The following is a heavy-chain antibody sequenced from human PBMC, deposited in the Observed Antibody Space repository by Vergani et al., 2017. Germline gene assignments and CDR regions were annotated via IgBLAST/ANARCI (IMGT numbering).Heavy chain of an antibody. CDR2: ISYDGSNK. CDR3: AREVTMVRGADEPYYFDY. D-gene: IGHD3-10*01. J-gene: IGHJ4*02. CDR1: GFTFSSYG. Sequence: QVQLVESGGGVVQPGRSLRLSCAASGFTFSSYGMHWVRQAPGKGLEWVAVISYDGSNKYYADSVKGRFTISGDNSKNTLYLQMNSLRAEDTAVYYWAREVTMVRGADEPYYFDYWGQGTLVTVSS. V-gene: IGHV3-30*03.